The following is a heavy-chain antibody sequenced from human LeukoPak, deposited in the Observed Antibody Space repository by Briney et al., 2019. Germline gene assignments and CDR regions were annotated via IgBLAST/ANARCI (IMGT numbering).Heavy chain of an antibody. CDR1: GYTFTSYG. CDR3: ARPLKGYYYYGMDV. J-gene: IGHJ6*04. Sequence: ASVKVSCKASGYTFTSYGISWVRQAPGQGLEWMGWISAYNGNTNYAQKLQGRVTMTTDTSTSTAYMELRSLRSDDTAVYYCARPLKGYYYYGMDVWGKGTTVTVSS. V-gene: IGHV1-18*04. CDR2: ISAYNGNT.